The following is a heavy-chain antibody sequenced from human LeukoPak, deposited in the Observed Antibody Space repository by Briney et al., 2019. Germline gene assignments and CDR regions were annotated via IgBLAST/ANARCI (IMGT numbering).Heavy chain of an antibody. CDR2: ISGSGGST. CDR3: AKLTKPAYYDFWSGYFDY. D-gene: IGHD3-3*01. Sequence: GVLRLSCAASGFTFSSYAMSWVRQAPGKGLEWVSAISGSGGSTYYADSVKGRFTISRDNSKNTLYLQMNSLRAEDTAVYYCAKLTKPAYYDFWSGYFDYWGQGTLVTVSS. J-gene: IGHJ4*02. V-gene: IGHV3-23*01. CDR1: GFTFSSYA.